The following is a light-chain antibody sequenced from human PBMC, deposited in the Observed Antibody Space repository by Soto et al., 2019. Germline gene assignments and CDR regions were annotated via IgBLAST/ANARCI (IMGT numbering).Light chain of an antibody. J-gene: IGKJ4*01. V-gene: IGKV3-15*01. CDR2: GAS. CDR1: QSVSSN. CDR3: QQYHTWPVT. Sequence: IMLKQSPATLSLTPGERATLSCRASQSVSSNLAWYHQKPGQAPRLLIYGASTRATGIPARFSGSGSGTEFTLTINSLQSEDSAVYYCQQYHTWPVTFGGGTKVDIK.